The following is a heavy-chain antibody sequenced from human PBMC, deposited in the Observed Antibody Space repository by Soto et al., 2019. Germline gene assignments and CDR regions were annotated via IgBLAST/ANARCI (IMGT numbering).Heavy chain of an antibody. V-gene: IGHV1-69*13. J-gene: IGHJ5*02. D-gene: IGHD3-10*01. CDR2: IIPIFGTA. Sequence: SVKVSCKASGGTFSSYAISWVRQAPGQGLEWMGGIIPIFGTANYAQKFQGRVTITADESTSTAYMELSSLRSEDTAVYYCALYYYGSGSYYNPIHWFDPWGQGTLVTVSS. CDR1: GGTFSSYA. CDR3: ALYYYGSGSYYNPIHWFDP.